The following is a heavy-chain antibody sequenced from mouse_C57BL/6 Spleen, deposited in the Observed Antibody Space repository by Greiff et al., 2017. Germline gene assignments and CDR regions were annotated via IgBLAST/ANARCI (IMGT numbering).Heavy chain of an antibody. CDR2: IWRGGST. V-gene: IGHV2-5*01. CDR1: GFSFTSYG. Sequence: QVQLQQSGPDLVQPSQSLSITCTVSGFSFTSYGVHWVRQSPGKGLEWLGVIWRGGSTDYNAAFMSRLSITKANSKNQVFFKMNSLQSDDTAIYYCAKNYDGYFLYAMDYWGQGTSVTVSS. J-gene: IGHJ4*01. D-gene: IGHD2-3*01. CDR3: AKNYDGYFLYAMDY.